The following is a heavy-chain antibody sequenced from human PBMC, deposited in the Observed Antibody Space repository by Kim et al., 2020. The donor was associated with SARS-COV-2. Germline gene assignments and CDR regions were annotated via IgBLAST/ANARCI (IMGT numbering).Heavy chain of an antibody. V-gene: IGHV3-23*01. J-gene: IGHJ4*02. Sequence: YADSVKGRFTISRDNSKNTLYLQMNSLRAEDTAVYYCAKGPLAARPFDYWGQGTLVTVSS. D-gene: IGHD6-6*01. CDR3: AKGPLAARPFDY.